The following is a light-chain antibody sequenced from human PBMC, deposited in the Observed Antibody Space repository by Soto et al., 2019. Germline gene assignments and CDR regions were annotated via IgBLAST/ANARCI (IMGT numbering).Light chain of an antibody. J-gene: IGKJ2*01. V-gene: IGKV4-1*01. CDR3: QQYYTSPYT. CDR1: QSVLYSSNNKNY. Sequence: DIVMTQSPESLAVSLGERATINCKSSQSVLYSSNNKNYIAWFQQKPGQAPKLLIYWASTRESGVPDRFSGSEYGTDFTLTISSLQAEDVGVYYCQQYYTSPYTFGQGTKLEIK. CDR2: WAS.